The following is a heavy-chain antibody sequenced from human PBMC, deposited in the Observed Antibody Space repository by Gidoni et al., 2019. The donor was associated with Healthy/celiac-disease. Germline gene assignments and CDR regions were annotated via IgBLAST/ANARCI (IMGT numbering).Heavy chain of an antibody. D-gene: IGHD2-8*02. CDR1: GFTFSSYA. CDR3: AKGGVPLDAFDI. V-gene: IGHV3-23*01. Sequence: EVQLLESGGGLVQPGGSLRLSCAASGFTFSSYAMSWVRQAPGKGLEWVSAISGSGGSTYYADAVKGRFTISRDNSKNTLYLQMNSLRAEDTAVYYCAKGGVPLDAFDIWGQGTMVTVSS. CDR2: ISGSGGST. J-gene: IGHJ3*02.